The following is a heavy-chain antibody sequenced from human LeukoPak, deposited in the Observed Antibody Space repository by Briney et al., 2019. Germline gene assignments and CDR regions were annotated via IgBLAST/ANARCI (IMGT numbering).Heavy chain of an antibody. CDR2: IYSSGTT. D-gene: IGHD3/OR15-3a*01. Sequence: SETLSLTCVVSGGSLHRSFWTWVRQPPGKGLEWIGRIYSSGTTDYSPSLKSRLTISIDTSKNQFSLRLASVTAADTAVYYCGRRPAVDGPIDNWGQGILVAVSS. J-gene: IGHJ4*02. CDR1: GGSLHRSF. V-gene: IGHV4-59*01. CDR3: GRRPAVDGPIDN.